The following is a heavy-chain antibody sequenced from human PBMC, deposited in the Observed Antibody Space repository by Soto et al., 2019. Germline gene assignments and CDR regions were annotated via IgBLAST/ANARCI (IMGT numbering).Heavy chain of an antibody. J-gene: IGHJ6*02. CDR2: ISAYNGNT. CDR1: GYTFTSYG. V-gene: IGHV1-18*01. CDR3: ARVAGIAAAWCYYYYGMDV. Sequence: ASVKVSCKASGYTFTSYGISWVRQAPGQGLEWMGWISAYNGNTNYAQKLQGRVTMTTDTSTSTAYMELRSLRSDDTAVYYCARVAGIAAAWCYYYYGMDVWGQGTTVTVSS. D-gene: IGHD6-13*01.